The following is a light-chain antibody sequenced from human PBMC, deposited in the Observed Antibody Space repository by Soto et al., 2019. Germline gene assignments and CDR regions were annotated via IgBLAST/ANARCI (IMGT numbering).Light chain of an antibody. J-gene: IGKJ1*01. CDR1: QSVSTSS. CDR2: GAS. V-gene: IGKV3-20*01. Sequence: EIVLTQSPGTLYLSPGARATLSCRASQSVSTSSLAWYQQKGGQAPRLLIHGASSRATGIPDRFSGSGSGTDFTLTISRLEPEDFAVYYCQQYGSSPRTFGQGTKVEVK. CDR3: QQYGSSPRT.